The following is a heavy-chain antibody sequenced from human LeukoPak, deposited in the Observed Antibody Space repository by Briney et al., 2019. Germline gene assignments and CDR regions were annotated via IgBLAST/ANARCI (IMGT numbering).Heavy chain of an antibody. V-gene: IGHV3-48*04. CDR1: GFTLSNAW. CDR3: AREGIQLWLRYYYYYMDV. Sequence: GGSLRLSCAASGFTLSNAWMNWVRQAPGKGLEWVSYISSSGSTIYYADSVRGRFTISRDNAKNSLYLQMNSLRAEDTAVYYCAREGIQLWLRYYYYYMDVWGKGTTVTISS. J-gene: IGHJ6*03. CDR2: ISSSGSTI. D-gene: IGHD5-18*01.